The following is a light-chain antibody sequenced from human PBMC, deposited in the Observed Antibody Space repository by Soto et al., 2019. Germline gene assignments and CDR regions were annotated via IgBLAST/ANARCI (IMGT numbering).Light chain of an antibody. J-gene: IGLJ1*01. V-gene: IGLV1-51*01. CDR3: GTWDSSLSAGL. CDR1: SSNIGNNY. CDR2: DNN. Sequence: QSVLTQPPSVSAAPGQKVTISCSGSSSNIGNNYVSWYQQLPGTAPKLLIYDNNKRPSGIPDRFSGSKSGTSATLGITGLQTGDEADYYCGTWDSSLSAGLFGTGTKVT.